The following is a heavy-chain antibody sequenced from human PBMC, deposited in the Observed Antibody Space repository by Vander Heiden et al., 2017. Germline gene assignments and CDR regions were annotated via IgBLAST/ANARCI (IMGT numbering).Heavy chain of an antibody. J-gene: IGHJ4*02. CDR3: ARQRSDGGLEY. V-gene: IGHV3-73*02. D-gene: IGHD2-21*01. Sequence: EVQLVESGGGLVQPGGSLKLSCAASGFTFNVFGIHWVRQASGKGLEWVGRIRNKPNNYATAYAASVKGRFTISRDDSGNTAYLQMSSLKTEDTAVYYCARQRSDGGLEYWGQGTLVTASS. CDR1: GFTFNVFG. CDR2: IRNKPNNYAT.